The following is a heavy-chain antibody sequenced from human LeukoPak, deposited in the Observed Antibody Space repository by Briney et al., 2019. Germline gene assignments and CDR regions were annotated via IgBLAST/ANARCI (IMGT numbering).Heavy chain of an antibody. J-gene: IGHJ4*02. V-gene: IGHV1-46*01. CDR1: GYTFTSYY. CDR3: ARAPLRNYYDSSGYSTFFDF. D-gene: IGHD3-22*01. CDR2: INPSGGSS. Sequence: ASVKVSCKASGYTFTSYYMHWVRQAPGQGLEWMGIINPSGGSSSYAQKFQGRVTMTRDMSTSTVDMELSSLRSDDTAVYYCARAPLRNYYDSSGYSTFFDFWGQGTLVTVSS.